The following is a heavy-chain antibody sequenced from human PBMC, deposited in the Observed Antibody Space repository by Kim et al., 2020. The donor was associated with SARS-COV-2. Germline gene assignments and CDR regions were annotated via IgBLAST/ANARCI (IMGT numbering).Heavy chain of an antibody. CDR2: IKSKTDGGTT. D-gene: IGHD3-9*01. Sequence: GGSLRLSCAASGFTFSSAWMSWVRQAPGKGLEWVGRIKSKTDGGTTDYAAPVKGRFTISRDDSKNTLYLQMNSLKTEDTAVYYCTTGLGSLRYFDWLLQTNAFDIWGQGTMVTVSS. J-gene: IGHJ3*02. V-gene: IGHV3-15*01. CDR3: TTGLGSLRYFDWLLQTNAFDI. CDR1: GFTFSSAW.